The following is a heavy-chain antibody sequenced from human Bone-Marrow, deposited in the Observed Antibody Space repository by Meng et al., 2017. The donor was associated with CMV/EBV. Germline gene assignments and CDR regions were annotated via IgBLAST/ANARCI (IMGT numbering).Heavy chain of an antibody. J-gene: IGHJ4*02. CDR3: ARDSEYYDFWSTQWDY. CDR2: INHSGVT. CDR1: GGSFNDYF. Sequence: SQTLSLTCAVHGGSFNDYFCNWIRQSPGKGLEWIGEINHSGVTNYNPSLKSRLTISLDTSKGQFSLKVRSVTAADTAVYYCARDSEYYDFWSTQWDYWGQGTLVTVSS. D-gene: IGHD3-3*01. V-gene: IGHV4-34*01.